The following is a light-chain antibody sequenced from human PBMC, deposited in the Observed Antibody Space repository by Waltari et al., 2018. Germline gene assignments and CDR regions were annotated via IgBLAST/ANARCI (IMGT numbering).Light chain of an antibody. CDR1: QGISSA. J-gene: IGKJ4*01. CDR2: DAS. V-gene: IGKV1-13*02. Sequence: AIQLHQSPHSRSATVCERATLTSRASQGISSALAWYQQKPGKAPKLLIYDASCLESGVPSRFSGSGSGTDFTLTISSLQPEDFATYYCQQFHSYRLTFGGGTKVEIK. CDR3: QQFHSYRLT.